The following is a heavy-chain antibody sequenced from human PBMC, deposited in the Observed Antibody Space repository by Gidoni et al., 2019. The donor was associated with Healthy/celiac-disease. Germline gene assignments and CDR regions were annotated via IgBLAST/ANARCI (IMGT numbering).Heavy chain of an antibody. J-gene: IGHJ4*02. CDR2: IYYSGST. Sequence: QLQLQESGPGLVKPSETLSLTCTVSGGSISSSSYYWGWIRQPPGKGLEWIGSIYYSGSTHYHPSLKSPVTLSVDTSQNQFSLKLSSVTAADTAFYYCCCCNSFDFLGQGTLVTVSS. CDR1: GGSISSSSYY. CDR3: CCCNSFDF. V-gene: IGHV4-39*01. D-gene: IGHD2-15*01.